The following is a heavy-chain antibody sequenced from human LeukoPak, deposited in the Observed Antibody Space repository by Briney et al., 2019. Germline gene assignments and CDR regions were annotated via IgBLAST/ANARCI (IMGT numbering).Heavy chain of an antibody. CDR2: VYATRRT. CDR1: GASLSNYY. Sequence: SESLSLTCTLSGASLSNYYGGWVRQPAGKWLEWIGYVYATRRTHSNPSLKSRVTISLDTSRDQFSLRLSSVTAADTAVYYCARLGPRVALINFYYYYMDVWGKGTTVTVSS. CDR3: ARLGPRVALINFYYYYMDV. D-gene: IGHD1-26*01. V-gene: IGHV4-59*08. J-gene: IGHJ6*03.